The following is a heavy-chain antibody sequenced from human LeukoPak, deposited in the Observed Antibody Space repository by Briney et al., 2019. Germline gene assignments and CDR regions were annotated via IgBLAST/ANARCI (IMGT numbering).Heavy chain of an antibody. Sequence: PGGSLRLSCAASGFTFSNYGMNWVRQAPGKGLEWVSVISDSGGKTHYADSVKGRFTISRDNSKNTLYLQMNSLRAEDTAVYYCARCPVTTHWYFDLWGRGTLVTVSS. CDR1: GFTFSNYG. D-gene: IGHD4-11*01. CDR3: ARCPVTTHWYFDL. J-gene: IGHJ2*01. V-gene: IGHV3-23*01. CDR2: ISDSGGKT.